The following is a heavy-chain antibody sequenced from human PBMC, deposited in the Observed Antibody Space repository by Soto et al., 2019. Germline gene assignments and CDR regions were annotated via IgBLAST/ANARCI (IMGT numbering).Heavy chain of an antibody. D-gene: IGHD3-22*01. CDR1: GFTFSSYS. CDR3: ARVRDYYDSSEGGSDY. J-gene: IGHJ4*02. CDR2: ISSRSSYI. V-gene: IGHV3-21*01. Sequence: GGSLRLSCAASGFTFSSYSMNWVRQAPGKGLEWVSSISSRSSYIYYADSVKGRFTISRDNAKNSLYLQMNSLRAEDTAVYYCARVRDYYDSSEGGSDYWGQGTLVTVSS.